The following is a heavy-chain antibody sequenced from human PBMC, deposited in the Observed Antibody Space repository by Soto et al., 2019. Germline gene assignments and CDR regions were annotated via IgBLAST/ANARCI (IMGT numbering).Heavy chain of an antibody. V-gene: IGHV3-30-3*01. J-gene: IGHJ3*02. CDR1: GFTFSSYA. CDR3: ARDQEGFSLVAGIIEVGAFDI. CDR2: ISYDGSNK. D-gene: IGHD6-19*01. Sequence: GGSLRLSCAVSGFTFSSYAMHWVRQAPGKRLEWVAVISYDGSNKYYADSVKGRFTISRDNSKNTLYLQMNSLRAEDTAVYYCARDQEGFSLVAGIIEVGAFDIWGQGTMVTVSS.